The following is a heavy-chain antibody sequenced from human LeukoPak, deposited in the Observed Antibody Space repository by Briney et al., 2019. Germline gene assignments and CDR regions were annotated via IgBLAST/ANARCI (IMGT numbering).Heavy chain of an antibody. CDR2: IRYDGSNK. V-gene: IGHV3-30*02. Sequence: GGSLRLSCAASGFTFSSYGMHWVRQAPGKGLEWVAFIRYDGSNKYYADSVKGRFTISRDNSKNTLYLQMNSLRAEDMAVYYCAKDKGYDSSGVDYWGQGTLVTVPS. CDR3: AKDKGYDSSGVDY. D-gene: IGHD3-22*01. CDR1: GFTFSSYG. J-gene: IGHJ4*02.